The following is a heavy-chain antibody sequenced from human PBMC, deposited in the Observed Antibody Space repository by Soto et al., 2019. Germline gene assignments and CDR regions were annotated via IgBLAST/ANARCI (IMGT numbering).Heavy chain of an antibody. CDR2: INPNSGGT. J-gene: IGHJ4*02. CDR1: GYTFTSYY. Sequence: ASVKVSCKASGYTFTSYYMHWVRQAPGQGLEWMGWINPNSGGTNYAQKFQGRVTFTRDTSASTVYMEVSSLRSEDTAVYYCARAAYYYESSGYYPGDYWGQGTLVTVSS. V-gene: IGHV1-2*02. D-gene: IGHD3-22*01. CDR3: ARAAYYYESSGYYPGDY.